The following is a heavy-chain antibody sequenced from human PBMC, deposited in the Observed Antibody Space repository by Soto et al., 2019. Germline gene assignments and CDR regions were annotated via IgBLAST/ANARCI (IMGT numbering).Heavy chain of an antibody. J-gene: IGHJ3*02. D-gene: IGHD6-19*01. CDR1: GFTVSSNY. CDR2: IYSGGST. V-gene: IGHV3-53*02. CDR3: ARAAGTWWDLFPFDI. Sequence: EVQLVETGGGLIQPGGSLRLSCAASGFTVSSNYMSWVRQAPGKGLEWVSVIYSGGSTYYADSVKGRFTISRDNSKNTLYLQMNSLRAEDTAVYYCARAAGTWWDLFPFDIWGQGTMVTVSS.